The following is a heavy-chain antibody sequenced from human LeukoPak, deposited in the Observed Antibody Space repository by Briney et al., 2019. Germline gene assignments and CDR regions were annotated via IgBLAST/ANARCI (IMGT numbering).Heavy chain of an antibody. CDR2: IYYSGST. CDR1: GGSISSYY. CDR3: AKKRLNLADAFDI. V-gene: IGHV4-59*12. Sequence: TSETLSLTCTVSGGSISSYYWSWIRQPPGKGLEWIGYIYYSGSTNYNPSLKSRVTISVDTSKNQFSLKLSSVTAVDTAVYYCAKKRLNLADAFDIWGQGTMVTVSS. J-gene: IGHJ3*02. D-gene: IGHD1-1*01.